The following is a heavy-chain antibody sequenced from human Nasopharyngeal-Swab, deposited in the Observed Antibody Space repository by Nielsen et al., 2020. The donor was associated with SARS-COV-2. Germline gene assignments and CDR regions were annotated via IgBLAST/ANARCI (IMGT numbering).Heavy chain of an antibody. CDR3: ATGPAVVPAAIGPLFDYYYYYGMDV. CDR1: GYTLTELS. J-gene: IGHJ6*02. D-gene: IGHD2-2*01. V-gene: IGHV1-24*01. Sequence: ASVKVSCKVSGYTLTELSMHWVRQAPGKGLEGMGGFDPEDGETIYAQKFQGRVTMTEDTSTDTAYMELSSLGSEDTAVYYCATGPAVVPAAIGPLFDYYYYYGMDVWGQGTTVTVSS. CDR2: FDPEDGET.